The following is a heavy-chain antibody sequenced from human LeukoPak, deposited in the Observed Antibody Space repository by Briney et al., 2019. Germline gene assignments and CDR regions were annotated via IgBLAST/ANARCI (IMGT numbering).Heavy chain of an antibody. CDR1: GYTFTAYY. CDR3: ARGDHYDVLTGFQTPSHLSDY. D-gene: IGHD3-9*01. CDR2: INPNSGDT. J-gene: IGHJ4*02. V-gene: IGHV1-2*02. Sequence: ASVKVSCKASGYTFTAYYMHWVRQAPGHGLEWMGWINPNSGDTNYAQKFQGRVTMTRDTSISTAYMELSRLTSDDTAVYYCARGDHYDVLTGFQTPSHLSDYWGQGTLVTVSS.